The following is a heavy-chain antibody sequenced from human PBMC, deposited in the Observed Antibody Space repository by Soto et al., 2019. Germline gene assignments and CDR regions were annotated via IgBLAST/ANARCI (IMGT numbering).Heavy chain of an antibody. CDR2: IYNGGST. Sequence: SETLSLTCTVSGDSVSSVGFHWAWLRRPPGKGLEWIGYIYNGGSTYYRPSLESRMHMSLDATRNHYSLTLTNMDPVDTATYFCAHRYDFWTGYYFLSYFDYWGQGMLVTVSS. D-gene: IGHD3-3*01. CDR3: AHRYDFWTGYYFLSYFDY. CDR1: GDSVSSVGFH. J-gene: IGHJ4*02. V-gene: IGHV4-61*08.